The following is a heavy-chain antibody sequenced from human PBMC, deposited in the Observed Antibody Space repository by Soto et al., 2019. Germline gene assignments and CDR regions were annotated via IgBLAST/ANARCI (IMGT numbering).Heavy chain of an antibody. Sequence: GGSLRLSCAASGFTFSSYAMHWVRQAPGKGLEWVAVISYDGSNKYYADSVKGRFTISRDNAKNSLYLQMNSLRDEDTAVYYCARDRWLPRSYYFDYWGQGTLVTVSS. V-gene: IGHV3-30-3*01. CDR3: ARDRWLPRSYYFDY. CDR1: GFTFSSYA. D-gene: IGHD5-12*01. CDR2: ISYDGSNK. J-gene: IGHJ4*02.